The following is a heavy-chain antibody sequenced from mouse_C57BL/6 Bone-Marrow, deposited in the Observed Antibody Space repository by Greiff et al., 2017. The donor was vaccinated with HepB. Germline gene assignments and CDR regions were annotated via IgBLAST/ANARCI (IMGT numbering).Heavy chain of an antibody. Sequence: VQLQQSGPVLVKPGASVKMSCKASGYTFTDYYMNWVKQSHGKSLEWIGVINPYNGGTSYNQKFKGKATLTVDKSSSTAYMELNSLTSEDSAVYYWARGGHYYRSSFYFDYWGQGTTLTVSS. D-gene: IGHD1-1*01. CDR1: GYTFTDYY. J-gene: IGHJ2*01. CDR3: ARGGHYYRSSFYFDY. CDR2: INPYNGGT. V-gene: IGHV1-19*01.